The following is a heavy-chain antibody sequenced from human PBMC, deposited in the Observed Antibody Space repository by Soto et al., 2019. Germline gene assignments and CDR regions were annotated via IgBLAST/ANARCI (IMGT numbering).Heavy chain of an antibody. CDR3: STGRPPLGEFPESFY. J-gene: IGHJ4*01. D-gene: IGHD3-10*01. CDR1: GFTFSNAW. Sequence: EVQLVESGGGLVKPGGSLRLSCAASGFTFSNAWMSWVRQAPGKGLEWVGRIKSKTDGGTTDYAAPGKGRLTISRDDSKNTLYMQMNRLKTESKAVYYCSTGRPPLGEFPESFYWGHGNLVPVYS. CDR2: IKSKTDGGTT. V-gene: IGHV3-15*01.